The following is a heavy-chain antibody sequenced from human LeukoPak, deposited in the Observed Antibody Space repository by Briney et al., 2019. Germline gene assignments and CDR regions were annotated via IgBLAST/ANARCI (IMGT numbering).Heavy chain of an antibody. CDR2: FDPEDGET. J-gene: IGHJ4*02. CDR3: ARDIGDGYASDN. V-gene: IGHV1-24*01. D-gene: IGHD5-24*01. Sequence: ASVKVSCKVSGYTLTELSMHWVRQAPGKGLEWMGGFDPEDGETIYAQKFQGRVTVTEDTSTDTAYMELSSLRSEDTAVYYCARDIGDGYASDNWGQGTLVTVSS. CDR1: GYTLTELS.